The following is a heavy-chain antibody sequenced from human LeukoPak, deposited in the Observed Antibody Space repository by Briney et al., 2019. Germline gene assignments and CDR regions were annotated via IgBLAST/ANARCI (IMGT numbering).Heavy chain of an antibody. CDR1: GFTFSSYW. D-gene: IGHD1-26*01. J-gene: IGHJ4*02. CDR3: VRHSGTYFDY. Sequence: GGSLRLSCAASGFTFSSYWMTWVRQAPGKGREWVADIKRDGSETYYVDSVKGRFTISRDNAKNLLSLQMNSLRAEDTAVYYCVRHSGTYFDYWGQGTLVTVSS. CDR2: IKRDGSET. V-gene: IGHV3-7*01.